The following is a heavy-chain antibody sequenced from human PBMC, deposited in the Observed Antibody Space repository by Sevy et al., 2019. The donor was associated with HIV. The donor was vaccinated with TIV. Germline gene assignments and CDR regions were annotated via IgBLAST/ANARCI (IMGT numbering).Heavy chain of an antibody. J-gene: IGHJ6*02. CDR2: LSSSTSTI. Sequence: GGSLRLSCAASGFSLSVYNMNWVRQAPGKGLEWVSYLSSSTSTIHYGDSVKGQFTISRNNAKNSLFLQMNSLGDEATAVYYCARDSSWNYDSYFYGMDVWGQGTTVTVSS. CDR3: ARDSSWNYDSYFYGMDV. CDR1: GFSLSVYN. V-gene: IGHV3-48*02. D-gene: IGHD1-7*01.